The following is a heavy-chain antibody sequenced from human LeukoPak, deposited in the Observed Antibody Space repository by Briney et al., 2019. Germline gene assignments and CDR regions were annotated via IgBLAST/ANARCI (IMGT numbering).Heavy chain of an antibody. CDR3: AGGIAAAGTYYFDY. J-gene: IGHJ4*02. V-gene: IGHV1-69*05. CDR1: GGTFSSYA. CDR2: IIPIFGTA. D-gene: IGHD6-13*01. Sequence: GASVKVSCKASGGTFSSYAISWVRQAPGQGLEWMGMIIPIFGTANYAQKFQGRVTITTDESTSTAYMELSSLRSEDTAVYYCAGGIAAAGTYYFDYWGQGTLVTVSS.